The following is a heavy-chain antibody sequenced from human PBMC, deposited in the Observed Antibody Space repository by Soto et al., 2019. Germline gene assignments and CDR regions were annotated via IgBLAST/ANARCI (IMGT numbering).Heavy chain of an antibody. V-gene: IGHV3-33*01. CDR2: IWYDGSNK. Sequence: QVQLVESGGGVVQPGRSLRLSCAASGFTFSSYGMHWVRQAPGKGRERVAVIWYDGSNKYYADSVKGRFTISRDNSKNTLYLQMNSPRAEDTAVYYCARDYDFWCGSETYYYYYGMVVWGQGTTVTVSS. J-gene: IGHJ6*02. D-gene: IGHD3-3*01. CDR3: ARDYDFWCGSETYYYYYGMVV. CDR1: GFTFSSYG.